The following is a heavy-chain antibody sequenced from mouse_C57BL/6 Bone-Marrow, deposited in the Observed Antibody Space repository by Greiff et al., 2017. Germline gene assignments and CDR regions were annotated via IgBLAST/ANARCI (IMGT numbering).Heavy chain of an antibody. D-gene: IGHD2-5*01. J-gene: IGHJ3*01. CDR2: LWTGGGT. CDR1: GFSLTRYA. Sequence: QVQLQQSGPGLVAPSQSLSITCTVSGFSLTRYAISWVRQPPGKGLAWIGVLWTGGGTNNNSALKSRLSISKDNSKSQVFLKMNSLQTDDTARDCCATYYSNAWFAYWGQGTLVTVSA. V-gene: IGHV2-9-1*01. CDR3: ATYYSNAWFAY.